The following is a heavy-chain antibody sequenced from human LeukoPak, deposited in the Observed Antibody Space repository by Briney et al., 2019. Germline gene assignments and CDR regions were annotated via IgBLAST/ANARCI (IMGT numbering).Heavy chain of an antibody. V-gene: IGHV1-46*03. D-gene: IGHD3-16*01. CDR2: VYPSAGTS. J-gene: IGHJ4*02. Sequence: ASVKVSCKASGYIFTSYYMHWVRQALGQGLEWLGVVYPSAGTSDPAQRFRARITLSDDTSTSTAYMELRSLKSEDTAIYFCVREYHGGYFDFWGQGTLVTVSS. CDR3: VREYHGGYFDF. CDR1: GYIFTSYY.